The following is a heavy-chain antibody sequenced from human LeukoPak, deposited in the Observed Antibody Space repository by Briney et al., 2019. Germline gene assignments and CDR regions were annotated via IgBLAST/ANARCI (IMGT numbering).Heavy chain of an antibody. CDR1: GYSITSGYY. Sequence: PSDTLSLTCAVSGYSITSGYYWGWIRQPPGKGLEWIGSIYHSGSTYYNPSLKSRVTISVDTSKNQFSLKVSSVTAADTAVYYCAREIRIDVWGKGTTVTVSS. J-gene: IGHJ6*04. V-gene: IGHV4-38-2*02. CDR3: AREIRIDV. CDR2: IYHSGST.